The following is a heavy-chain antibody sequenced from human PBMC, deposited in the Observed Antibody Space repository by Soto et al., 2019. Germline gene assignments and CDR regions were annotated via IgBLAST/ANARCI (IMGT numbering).Heavy chain of an antibody. CDR3: AKNSYYFNGGFDP. V-gene: IGHV3-23*01. Sequence: EVQLLESGGGLVQPGGSLRLSCAASGFTFSSYAMRWVRQAPGKGLEWVSASSGSGGSTYYADSVKGRFTISRDNSKNTLYLQMNSLGAEDTAVYYCAKNSYYFNGGFDPWGQGTLVTVSS. CDR2: SSGSGGST. J-gene: IGHJ5*02. CDR1: GFTFSSYA. D-gene: IGHD2-8*01.